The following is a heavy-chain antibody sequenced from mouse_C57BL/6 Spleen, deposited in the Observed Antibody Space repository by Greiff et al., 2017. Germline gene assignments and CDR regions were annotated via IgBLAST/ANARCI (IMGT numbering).Heavy chain of an antibody. J-gene: IGHJ2*01. CDR2: IDPSDSYT. CDR1: GYTFTSYW. Sequence: QVQLQQPGAELVMPGASVKLSCKASGYTFTSYWMHWVKQRPGQGLEWIGEIDPSDSYTNYNQKFKGKSTLTVDKSSSTAYMQLSSLTSEDSAVYYCARVGYGSSYELDYWGKGTTLTVSS. CDR3: ARVGYGSSYELDY. V-gene: IGHV1-69*01. D-gene: IGHD1-1*01.